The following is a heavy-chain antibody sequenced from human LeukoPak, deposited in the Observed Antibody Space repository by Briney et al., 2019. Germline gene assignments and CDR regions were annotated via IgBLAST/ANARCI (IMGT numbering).Heavy chain of an antibody. Sequence: GGSLRLSCAASGFTFSNYAMSWVRRAPGKGLEWVSSISGGNTYYADSVKGRFTISRDNSKNTLYLQMNSLRAEDTAVYYCAKVLAYWYFDLWGRGTLVTVSS. CDR3: AKVLAYWYFDL. J-gene: IGHJ2*01. CDR2: ISGGNT. V-gene: IGHV3-23*01. CDR1: GFTFSNYA.